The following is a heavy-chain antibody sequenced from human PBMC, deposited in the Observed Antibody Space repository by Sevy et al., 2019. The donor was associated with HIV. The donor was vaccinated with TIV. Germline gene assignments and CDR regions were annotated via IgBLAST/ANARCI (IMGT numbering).Heavy chain of an antibody. V-gene: IGHV3-7*01. Sequence: QLGGPLRLSCAASGFTFSSYWMSWVRQAPGKGLEWVANIKQDGSEKYYVDSVKGRFTISRDNAKNSLYLQMNSLRAEDTAVYYCARVYSRVEWLRPMDVWGQGTTVTVSS. D-gene: IGHD5-12*01. J-gene: IGHJ6*02. CDR1: GFTFSSYW. CDR2: IKQDGSEK. CDR3: ARVYSRVEWLRPMDV.